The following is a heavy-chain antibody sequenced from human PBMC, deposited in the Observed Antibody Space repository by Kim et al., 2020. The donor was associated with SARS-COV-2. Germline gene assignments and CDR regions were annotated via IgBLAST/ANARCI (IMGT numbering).Heavy chain of an antibody. V-gene: IGHV3-23*01. Sequence: GGSLRLSCAGSGFTFSSYAMNWVRQAPGRGLEWVSTISGSGYTTYYADSVKGRFTFSRDNSKNTLYLQMKSLRAEDTAVYYCARAMGSTTQWWDYWGQGTLVTASS. D-gene: IGHD2-15*01. CDR3: ARAMGSTTQWWDY. J-gene: IGHJ4*02. CDR2: ISGSGYTT. CDR1: GFTFSSYA.